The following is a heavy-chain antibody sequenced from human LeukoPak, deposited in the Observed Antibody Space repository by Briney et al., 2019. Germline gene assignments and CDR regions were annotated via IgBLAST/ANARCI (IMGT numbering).Heavy chain of an antibody. CDR1: GYTFTTYF. CDR2: IHPTGGST. J-gene: IGHJ4*02. CDR3: ARAPSSRNNFDY. V-gene: IGHV1-46*01. D-gene: IGHD6-13*01. Sequence: ASVKVSCKTPGYTFTTYFMHWVRQAPGQGLEWMGIIHPTGGSTTYAQKFQGRLTMTRDTSTSTVDMELSSLRSEDTAVYLCARAPSSRNNFDYWGQGTRVSVSS.